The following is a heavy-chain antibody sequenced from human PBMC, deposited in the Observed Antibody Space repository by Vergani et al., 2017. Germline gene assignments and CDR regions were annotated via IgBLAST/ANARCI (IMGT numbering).Heavy chain of an antibody. CDR2: IYYSGST. D-gene: IGHD3-9*01. CDR1: GGSISSSSYY. J-gene: IGHJ4*02. V-gene: IGHV4-39*01. Sequence: QLQLQESGPGLVKPSETLSLTCTVSGGSISSSSYYWGWIRQPPGKGLEWIGSIYYSGSTYYNPSLKSRVTISVDTSKNQFSLKLSSVTAADTAVYYCASLSQLRYFGWLFIPPGFDYWGQGTLVTVSS. CDR3: ASLSQLRYFGWLFIPPGFDY.